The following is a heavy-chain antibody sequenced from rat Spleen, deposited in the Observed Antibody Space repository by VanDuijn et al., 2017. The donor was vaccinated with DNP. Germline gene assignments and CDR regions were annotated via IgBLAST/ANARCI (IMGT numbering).Heavy chain of an antibody. Sequence: EVHLVESGGGVVQSGRSLKVSCAASGFTFSDYNMAWVRQAPKKGLEWVATITYDGSKTYYRDSVKGRFTISRDNAKSTLYLQMDSLRSEDTATYYCITFEGRNAWGQGTSVTVSS. D-gene: IGHD1-11*01. J-gene: IGHJ4*01. CDR2: ITYDGSKT. CDR3: ITFEGRNA. CDR1: GFTFSDYN. V-gene: IGHV5S10*01.